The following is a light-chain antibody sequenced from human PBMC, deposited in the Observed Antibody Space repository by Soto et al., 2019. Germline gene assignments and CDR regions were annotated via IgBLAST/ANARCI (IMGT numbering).Light chain of an antibody. J-gene: IGKJ3*01. CDR2: DAS. Sequence: DIVLTQSPATLALGAGERASRACRGGRGVSREVAWYQQIPGQPPRLLIYDASNRATGLPARSSASGSGTHSTLPISRLEPADFAIYYCQQPTNFFGPGTKLDIK. CDR1: RGVSRE. V-gene: IGKV3-11*01. CDR3: QQPTNF.